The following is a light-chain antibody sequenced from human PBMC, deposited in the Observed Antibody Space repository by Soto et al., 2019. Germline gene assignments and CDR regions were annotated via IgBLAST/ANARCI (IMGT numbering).Light chain of an antibody. CDR2: KAS. Sequence: DIQMTQSPSTLSGSVGDRVTITCRASQTISSWLAWYQQKPGKAPKLLIYKASTLKSGVPSRFSGSGSGTEFTRTISSLQPDEFATYYCQHYNSYSDAFGQGTKVELK. J-gene: IGKJ1*01. CDR1: QTISSW. CDR3: QHYNSYSDA. V-gene: IGKV1-5*03.